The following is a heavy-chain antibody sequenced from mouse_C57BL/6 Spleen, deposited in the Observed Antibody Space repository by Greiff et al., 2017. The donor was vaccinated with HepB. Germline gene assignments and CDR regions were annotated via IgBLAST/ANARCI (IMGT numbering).Heavy chain of an antibody. D-gene: IGHD1-1*01. CDR2: ISDGGSYT. CDR3: ARYYGSSFYYFDY. CDR1: GFTFSSYA. J-gene: IGHJ2*01. Sequence: EVKLVESGGGLVKPGGSLKLSCAASGFTFSSYAMSWVRQTPEKRLEWVATISDGGSYTYYPDNVKGRFTISRDNAKNNLYLQMSHLKSEDTAMYYCARYYGSSFYYFDYGGQGTTLTVSS. V-gene: IGHV5-4*03.